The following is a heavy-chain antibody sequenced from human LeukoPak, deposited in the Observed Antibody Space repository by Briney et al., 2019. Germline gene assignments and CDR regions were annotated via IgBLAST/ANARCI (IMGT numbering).Heavy chain of an antibody. CDR1: GFTFSSYP. V-gene: IGHV3-23*01. J-gene: IGHJ4*02. D-gene: IGHD2-15*01. Sequence: GGSLRLSCAASGFTFSSYPMSWVRQAPGKGLEWVSAISGSGGSTYYADSVKGRFTISRDNSKNTLYLQMNSLRAENTAVYYCAKSLGYCSGGSCLPLGYFDYWGQGTLVTVSS. CDR3: AKSLGYCSGGSCLPLGYFDY. CDR2: ISGSGGST.